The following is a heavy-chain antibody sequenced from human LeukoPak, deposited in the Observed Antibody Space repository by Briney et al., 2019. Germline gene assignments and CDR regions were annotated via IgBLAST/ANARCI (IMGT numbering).Heavy chain of an antibody. CDR3: ARDQSSSWSSSGWYYFDY. J-gene: IGHJ4*02. Sequence: TFSSYXXXWVXQAXGQGLXWMXXIIPIFRTAYYAQKFQGRVTITADESTSTAYMELSSLRSEDTAVYYCARDQSSSWSSSGWYYFDYWGQGTLVTVSS. CDR2: IIPIFRTA. V-gene: IGHV1-69*01. CDR1: TFSSYX. D-gene: IGHD6-13*01.